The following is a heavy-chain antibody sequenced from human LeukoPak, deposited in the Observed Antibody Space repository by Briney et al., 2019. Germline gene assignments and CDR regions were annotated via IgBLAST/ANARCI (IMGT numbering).Heavy chain of an antibody. CDR1: GFTVSSNY. J-gene: IGHJ3*02. V-gene: IGHV3-53*01. Sequence: PGGSLRLSCAVSGFTVSSNYMSWVRQAPGKGLEWVSVIYSGGSKYYADSVKGRFTISRDNSKNTLYLQMNSLRAEDMAVYYCARIEWERLGRAFDIWGQGTMVTVSS. CDR2: IYSGGSK. CDR3: ARIEWERLGRAFDI. D-gene: IGHD1-26*01.